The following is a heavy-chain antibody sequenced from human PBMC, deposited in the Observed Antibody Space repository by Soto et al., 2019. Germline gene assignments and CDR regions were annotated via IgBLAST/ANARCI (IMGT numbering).Heavy chain of an antibody. D-gene: IGHD2-2*01. CDR3: ARYIPGVRYYGMDV. Sequence: GGSLRLSFAASGFTFSSYAMEWVRQAPGKGLEWVSLIGESGTPTYYADSVKGRFTISRDNSGNTLFLEMYSLRAEDTAVYYCARYIPGVRYYGMDVWGQGTTVTVSS. CDR2: IGESGTPT. CDR1: GFTFSSYA. J-gene: IGHJ6*02. V-gene: IGHV3-23*01.